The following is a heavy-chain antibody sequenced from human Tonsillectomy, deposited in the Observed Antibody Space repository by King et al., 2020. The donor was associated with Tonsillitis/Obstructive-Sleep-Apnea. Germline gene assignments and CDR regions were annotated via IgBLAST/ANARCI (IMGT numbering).Heavy chain of an antibody. V-gene: IGHV3-9*01. Sequence: VQLVESGGGLVQPGRSLRLSCAASGFTFDGYAMHWVRQAPGKGLEWVSGISWNSGSIGYADSVKGRFTISRDNAKNSLYLQMNSLRAEDTALYYCAKDTDYDFWSGLDVWGKGTTVTVSS. CDR2: ISWNSGSI. CDR1: GFTFDGYA. J-gene: IGHJ6*04. D-gene: IGHD3-3*01. CDR3: AKDTDYDFWSGLDV.